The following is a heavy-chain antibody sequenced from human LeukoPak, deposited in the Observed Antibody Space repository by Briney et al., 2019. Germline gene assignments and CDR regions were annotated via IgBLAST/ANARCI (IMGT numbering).Heavy chain of an antibody. J-gene: IGHJ4*02. Sequence: SETLSLTCAVSGYSISSSNWWGWIRQPPGKGLEWIGYIYYSGSTYYNPSLKSRVTISVDTSKNQFSLKLSSVTAADTAVYYCARGAYCSSTSCYTFGFDYWGQGTLVTVSS. CDR3: ARGAYCSSTSCYTFGFDY. CDR1: GYSISSSNW. D-gene: IGHD2-2*02. V-gene: IGHV4-28*03. CDR2: IYYSGST.